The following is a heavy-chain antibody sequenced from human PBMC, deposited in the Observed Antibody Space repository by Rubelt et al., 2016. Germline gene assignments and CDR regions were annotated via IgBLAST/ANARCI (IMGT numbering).Heavy chain of an antibody. Sequence: QVQLVESGGGVVQPGGSLRLSCAASGFTFSSYGMSWVRQAPGKGLEWVAFIRIDGTNKYYADSVKGRFTISRGNSKNTRYLQMNSLRAEDTAVYYCAKDPTLTGGWGQGTLVTVSS. J-gene: IGHJ4*02. D-gene: IGHD4-11*01. CDR2: IRIDGTNK. CDR1: GFTFSSYG. V-gene: IGHV3-30*02. CDR3: AKDPTLTGG.